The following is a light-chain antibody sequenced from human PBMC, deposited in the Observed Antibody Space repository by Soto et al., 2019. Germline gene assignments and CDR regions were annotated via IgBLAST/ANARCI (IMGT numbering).Light chain of an antibody. CDR3: SSYTSSSTVV. Sequence: QSALTQPASVSGSPGQSITISCTGTSSDVGGYNYVSWYQQHPGKAPKLMVYDVSNRPSGVSNRFSGSKSGNTRSLTISGLQAEDEADYYCSSYTSSSTVVFGGGTKLTVL. CDR1: SSDVGGYNY. J-gene: IGLJ2*01. CDR2: DVS. V-gene: IGLV2-14*01.